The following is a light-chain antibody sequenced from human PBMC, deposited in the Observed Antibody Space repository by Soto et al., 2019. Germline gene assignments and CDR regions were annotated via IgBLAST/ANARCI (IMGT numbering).Light chain of an antibody. V-gene: IGKV2-28*01. CDR3: MQALQSPLT. CDR2: LGS. CDR1: QSLLHSNGYNY. Sequence: DIVMTQSPLSLLVTPGEPASISCRSSQSLLHSNGYNYLDWYLQKPGQSRQLLIYLGSNRASGVPDRFSGSGSGTDFTLKISRVEAEDVGVYYCMQALQSPLTFGGGTKVEMK. J-gene: IGKJ4*01.